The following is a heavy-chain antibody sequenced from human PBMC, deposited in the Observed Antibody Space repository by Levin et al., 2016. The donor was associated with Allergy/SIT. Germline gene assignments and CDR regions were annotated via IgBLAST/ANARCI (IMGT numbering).Heavy chain of an antibody. D-gene: IGHD3-22*01. Sequence: SETLSLTCTVSGGSVNSYFWSWIRQPPGKGLEWIGEIYHSGSTNYNPSLKSRVTISVDKSKNQFSLKLSSVTAADTAVYYCAREWGDRLLDKWGQGTLVTVSS. V-gene: IGHV4-59*02. CDR3: AREWGDRLLDK. CDR2: IYHSGST. CDR1: GGSVNSYF. J-gene: IGHJ4*02.